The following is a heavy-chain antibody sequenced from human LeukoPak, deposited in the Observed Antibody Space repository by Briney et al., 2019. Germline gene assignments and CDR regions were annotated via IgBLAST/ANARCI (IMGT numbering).Heavy chain of an antibody. Sequence: PGGSLRLSCEASGFTFSTNTMAWVRQAPGKGLEWVSSISAGGEFIYYADSVKGRFTFSRDNSKNTLYLQMNRLGADDTAVYYCAKSRGIYDNSGWRTFDDWGQGTLVTVSS. V-gene: IGHV3-23*01. CDR2: ISAGGEFI. D-gene: IGHD6-19*01. CDR1: GFTFSTNT. J-gene: IGHJ4*02. CDR3: AKSRGIYDNSGWRTFDD.